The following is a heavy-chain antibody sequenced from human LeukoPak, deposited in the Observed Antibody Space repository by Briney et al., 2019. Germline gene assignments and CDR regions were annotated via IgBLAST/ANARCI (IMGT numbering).Heavy chain of an antibody. CDR3: ARAGPYSGSYYPFDY. D-gene: IGHD1-26*01. J-gene: IGHJ4*02. Sequence: GASVKVSCKASGYTFTSYGISWVRQAPGQGLEWMGWISAYNGNTNYAQKLQGRVTMTTDTSTSTAYMELRSLRSDDTAVYYCARAGPYSGSYYPFDYWGQGTLDTVSS. CDR1: GYTFTSYG. V-gene: IGHV1-18*01. CDR2: ISAYNGNT.